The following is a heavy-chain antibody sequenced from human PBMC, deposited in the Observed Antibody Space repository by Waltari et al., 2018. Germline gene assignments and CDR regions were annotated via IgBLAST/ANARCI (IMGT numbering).Heavy chain of an antibody. CDR2: VQRSGRT. J-gene: IGHJ4*02. CDR3: ARDRGRGIYLDS. CDR1: GDSLSSTDW. Sequence: QLQLQESGPGLVKPSRTLSLTCAVSGDSLSSTDWWSWVRQSPGKGLEWIGQVQRSGRTNYNPSFASRVTISIDTSTNQFSLKVTSATAADTAVYFCARDRGRGIYLDSWGQGTLVTVSP. V-gene: IGHV4-4*02. D-gene: IGHD2-15*01.